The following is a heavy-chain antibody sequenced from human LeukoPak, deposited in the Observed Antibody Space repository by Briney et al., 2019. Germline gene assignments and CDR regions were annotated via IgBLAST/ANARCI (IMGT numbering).Heavy chain of an antibody. CDR2: ISGSGGST. Sequence: GGSLRLSCTASGFTFSNYAMSWVRQAPGKGLEWVSAISGSGGSTYYADSVKGRFTISRDNSKNTLYLQMNSLRAEDTAVYYCATLDSSGWYYFDYWGQGTLVTVSS. CDR3: ATLDSSGWYYFDY. D-gene: IGHD6-19*01. J-gene: IGHJ4*02. V-gene: IGHV3-23*01. CDR1: GFTFSNYA.